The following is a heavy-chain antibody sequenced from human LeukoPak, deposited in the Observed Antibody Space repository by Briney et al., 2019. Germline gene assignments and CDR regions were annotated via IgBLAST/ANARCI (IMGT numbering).Heavy chain of an antibody. Sequence: GGSLRLSCAASGFTFSSYSMNWVRQAPGKGLEWVSSISSSSSSYIYYADSVKGRFTISRDNAKNSLYLQMNSLRAEDTAVYYCARDRDKYSSSWHSYYYYYYGMDVWGQGTTVTVSS. CDR3: ARDRDKYSSSWHSYYYYYYGMDV. J-gene: IGHJ6*02. CDR2: ISSSSSSYI. V-gene: IGHV3-21*01. D-gene: IGHD6-13*01. CDR1: GFTFSSYS.